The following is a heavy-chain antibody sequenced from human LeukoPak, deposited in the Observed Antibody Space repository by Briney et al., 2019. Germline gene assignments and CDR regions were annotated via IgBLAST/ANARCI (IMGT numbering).Heavy chain of an antibody. D-gene: IGHD2-8*01. CDR1: GFTFSDAW. CDR3: TGSPYATNDF. J-gene: IGHJ4*02. V-gene: IGHV3-15*01. Sequence: GGSLRLSCAASGFTFSDAWMTWVRQTPGKGLEWVGRIKSKRRGGTTDYAAPVKGRFTISRDDSKSTLYLQMNGLKSEDTALYYCTGSPYATNDFWGQGTWVTVSS. CDR2: IKSKRRGGTT.